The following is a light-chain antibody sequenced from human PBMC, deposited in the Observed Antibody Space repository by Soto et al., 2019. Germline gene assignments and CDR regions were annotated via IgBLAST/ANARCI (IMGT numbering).Light chain of an antibody. J-gene: IGKJ1*01. CDR1: QTVNTY. CDR3: QQYNDWPRT. CDR2: KAS. V-gene: IGKV1-5*03. Sequence: DIQMTQSPSSLSASIGDRVTITCRASQTVNTYLHWYQQKPGKAPNLLIYKASSLEGGVPSRFSGSGSGTEFTLTISSLQPDDFAVYYCQQYNDWPRTFGQGTKVDIK.